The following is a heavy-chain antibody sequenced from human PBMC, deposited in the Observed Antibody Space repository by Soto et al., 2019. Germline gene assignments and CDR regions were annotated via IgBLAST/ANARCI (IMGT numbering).Heavy chain of an antibody. CDR3: ASATQDSSSWTPLGY. CDR1: GGSISSSNW. J-gene: IGHJ4*02. CDR2: IYHSGST. V-gene: IGHV4-4*02. Sequence: QVQLQESGPGLVKPSGTLSLTCAVSGGSISSSNWWSWVRQPPGKGLEWIGEIYHSGSTNYNPSLQRRVTVSVNKSKNQFTLKLSSVTAADTAVYYCASATQDSSSWTPLGYWGQGTLVTVSS. D-gene: IGHD6-13*01.